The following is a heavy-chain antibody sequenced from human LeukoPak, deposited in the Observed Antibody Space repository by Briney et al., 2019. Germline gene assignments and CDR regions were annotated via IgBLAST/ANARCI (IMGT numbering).Heavy chain of an antibody. J-gene: IGHJ4*02. D-gene: IGHD4-17*01. CDR1: GYTFTGYC. Sequence: ASVKVSCKASGYTFTGYCMHWVRRAPGQGLEWMGWINPNSGGTNYVQKFQGRVTMTRDTSISTAYMELSRLTSDDAAVYYCARELEGYGDRDIDCWGPGTLVTVSS. CDR3: ARELEGYGDRDIDC. V-gene: IGHV1-2*02. CDR2: INPNSGGT.